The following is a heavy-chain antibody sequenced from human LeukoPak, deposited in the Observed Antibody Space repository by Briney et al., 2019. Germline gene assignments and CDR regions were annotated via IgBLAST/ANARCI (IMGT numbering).Heavy chain of an antibody. J-gene: IGHJ4*02. CDR3: AKLGQQLAPYYFDY. CDR2: ISGRVVST. V-gene: IGHV3-23*01. D-gene: IGHD6-13*01. CDR1: GFTFSSYG. Sequence: RGSLRLSCAASGFTFSSYGMSWVRQAPGKGLEWVSGISGRVVSTYYVDSVKGRFIISRDNSKNTLYLQMNSLRADDTAVYYCAKLGQQLAPYYFDYWGQGTLVTVSS.